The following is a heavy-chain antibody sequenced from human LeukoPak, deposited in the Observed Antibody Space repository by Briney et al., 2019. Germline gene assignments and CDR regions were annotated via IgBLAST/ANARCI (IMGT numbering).Heavy chain of an antibody. D-gene: IGHD2-2*01. CDR2: IYHSGKT. CDR3: ARDSPNGVVAVDVQEGFDP. CDR1: GYSISSGYH. V-gene: IGHV4-38-2*02. J-gene: IGHJ5*02. Sequence: SETLPLTCAVSGYSISSGYHWGWIRQPPGKGLEWIGSIYHSGKTYYNPSLKSRLTISLDTSKNQFSLKLTSVTAADTAVYYCARDSPNGVVAVDVQEGFDPWGQGTLVTVSS.